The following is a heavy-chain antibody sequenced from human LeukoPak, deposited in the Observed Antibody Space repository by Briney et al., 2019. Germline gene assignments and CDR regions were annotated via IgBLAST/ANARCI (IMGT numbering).Heavy chain of an antibody. V-gene: IGHV3-30-3*01. CDR3: ARVHSGSYYGAYY. D-gene: IGHD1-26*01. J-gene: IGHJ4*02. CDR2: ISYDGSNK. Sequence: GGSLRLSCAASGFTFSSYAMHWVRQAPGKGLEWVAVISYDGSNKYYADSVKGRFTISRDNSKNTLHLQMNSLRAEDTAVYYCARVHSGSYYGAYYWGQGTLVTVSS. CDR1: GFTFSSYA.